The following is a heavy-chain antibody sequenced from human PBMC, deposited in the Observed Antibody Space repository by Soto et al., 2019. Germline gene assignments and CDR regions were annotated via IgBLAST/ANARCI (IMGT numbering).Heavy chain of an antibody. D-gene: IGHD3-3*01. V-gene: IGHV4-39*01. J-gene: IGHJ4*02. Sequence: SETLSLTCTVSGGSISSSSYYWGWIRQPPGKGLEWIGIIYYSGSTYYNPSFKIRVTISVDTSKNQFSLKLSSVTAADSALYYCARGSGLRFLEWLSSMLDYWGQGTLVTVSS. CDR2: IYYSGST. CDR3: ARGSGLRFLEWLSSMLDY. CDR1: GGSISSSSYY.